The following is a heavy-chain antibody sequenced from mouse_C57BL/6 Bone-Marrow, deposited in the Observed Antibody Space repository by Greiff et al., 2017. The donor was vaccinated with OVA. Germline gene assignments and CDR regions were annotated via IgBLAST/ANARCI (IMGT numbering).Heavy chain of an antibody. CDR2: ISDGGSYT. D-gene: IGHD2-4*01. CDR1: GFTFSSYA. V-gene: IGHV5-4*01. J-gene: IGHJ4*01. CDR3: ARGGDYDYDVRAMDY. Sequence: DVQLVESGGGLVKPGGSLKLSCAASGFTFSSYAMSWVRPTPEKRLEWVATISDGGSYTYYPDNVKGRFTISRDNAKNNLYLQMSHLKSEDTAMYYCARGGDYDYDVRAMDYWGQGTSVTVSS.